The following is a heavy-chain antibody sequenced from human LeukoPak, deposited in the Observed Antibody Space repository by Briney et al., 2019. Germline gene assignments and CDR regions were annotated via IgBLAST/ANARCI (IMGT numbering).Heavy chain of an antibody. CDR1: GGSFSGYY. V-gene: IGHV4-34*01. J-gene: IGHJ4*02. Sequence: SETLSLTCAVYGGSFSGYYWSWIRQPPGKGLEWIGEINHSGSTNYNPSFKSRVTISVDTSKNQFSLKLSSVTAADTAVYYCARAHHLITGQGTTPKPYYFDYWGQGTLVTVSS. CDR2: INHSGST. D-gene: IGHD1-20*01. CDR3: ARAHHLITGQGTTPKPYYFDY.